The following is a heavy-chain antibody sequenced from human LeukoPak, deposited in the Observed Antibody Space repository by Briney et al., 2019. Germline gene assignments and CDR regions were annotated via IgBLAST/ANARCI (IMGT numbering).Heavy chain of an antibody. J-gene: IGHJ4*02. CDR3: ARDMGTMVRGAIYGGYFDY. V-gene: IGHV3-33*01. D-gene: IGHD3-10*01. CDR1: GFTFSSYG. CDR2: IWYDGSNK. Sequence: GGSLRLSCAASGFTFSSYGMHWVRQAPGKGLEWVAVIWYDGSNKYYADSVKGRFTISRDNSKNTLYLQMNSLRAEDTAVYYCARDMGTMVRGAIYGGYFDYWGQGTLVTVSS.